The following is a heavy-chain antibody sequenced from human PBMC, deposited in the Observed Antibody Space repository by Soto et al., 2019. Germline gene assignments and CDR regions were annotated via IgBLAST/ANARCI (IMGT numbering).Heavy chain of an antibody. J-gene: IGHJ4*02. CDR3: ARDKPYYDFWGGYRYYFDY. V-gene: IGHV1-2*02. CDR2: INPNSGGT. D-gene: IGHD3-3*01. Sequence: ASVKVSCKASGYTFTGYYMHWVRQAPGQGLEWMGWINPNSGGTNYAQKFQGRVTMTRDTSISTAYMELSRLRSDDTAVYYCARDKPYYDFWGGYRYYFDYWGQGTLVTVSS. CDR1: GYTFTGYY.